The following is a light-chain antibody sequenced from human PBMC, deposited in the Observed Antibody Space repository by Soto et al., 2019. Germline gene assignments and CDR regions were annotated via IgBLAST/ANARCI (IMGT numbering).Light chain of an antibody. CDR1: SSDVGAYNH. CDR3: CSYTTSSTLV. J-gene: IGLJ1*01. Sequence: QSALTQPASVSGSPGQSITISCTGTSSDVGAYNHVSWYQQHPDKAPKLMICEVNNRPSGGSNRFSGSKSGNTASLTISGLQAEDEAYYFCCSYTTSSTLVFGTGTKVTVL. V-gene: IGLV2-14*01. CDR2: EVN.